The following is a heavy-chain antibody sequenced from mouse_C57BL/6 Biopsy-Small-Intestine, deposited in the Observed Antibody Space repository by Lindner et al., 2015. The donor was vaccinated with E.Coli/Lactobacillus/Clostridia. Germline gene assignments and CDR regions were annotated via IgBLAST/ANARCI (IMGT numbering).Heavy chain of an antibody. V-gene: IGHV1-14*01. CDR3: ARSYYSNYGYFDY. J-gene: IGHJ2*01. Sequence: VQLQESGPELVKPGASVKMSCKASGYTFTSYVMHWVKQKPGQGLEWIGYIDPYSDGTKYNEKFKGMATLTSDKSSNTAYMEFSSLTSEDSAVYYCARSYYSNYGYFDYWGQGTTLTVSS. CDR1: GYTFTSYV. D-gene: IGHD2-5*01. CDR2: IDPYSDGT.